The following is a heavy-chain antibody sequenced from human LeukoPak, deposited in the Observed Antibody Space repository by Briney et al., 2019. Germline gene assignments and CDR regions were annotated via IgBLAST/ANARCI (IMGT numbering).Heavy chain of an antibody. V-gene: IGHV3-23*01. CDR2: ISVSGAGT. Sequence: GGSLRLSCAASGFTFSSYAMGWVRQAPGKGLEWVSAISVSGAGTYYADSVKGRFTISRDNSKNTLYLQMNSLRAEDTAIYYCAAPPRAGARPPYDYWGHGAQVTVSS. J-gene: IGHJ4*01. D-gene: IGHD6-6*01. CDR3: AAPPRAGARPPYDY. CDR1: GFTFSSYA.